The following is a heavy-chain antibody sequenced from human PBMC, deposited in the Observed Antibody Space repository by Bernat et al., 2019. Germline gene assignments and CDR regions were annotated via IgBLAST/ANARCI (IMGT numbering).Heavy chain of an antibody. CDR3: ASGDTAMAGEYFQH. V-gene: IGHV4-30-4*01. CDR1: GGSISSGDYY. D-gene: IGHD5-18*01. J-gene: IGHJ1*01. Sequence: QVQLQESGPGLVKPSQTLSLTRTVSGGSISSGDYYWSWIRQPPGKGLEWIGYIYYSGSTYYNPSLKSRVTISVDTSKNQFSLKLSSVTAAGAAVYYCASGDTAMAGEYFQHWGQGTLVTVSS. CDR2: IYYSGST.